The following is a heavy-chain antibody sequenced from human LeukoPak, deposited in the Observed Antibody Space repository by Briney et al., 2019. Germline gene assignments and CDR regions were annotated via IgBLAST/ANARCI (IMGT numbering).Heavy chain of an antibody. J-gene: IGHJ4*02. CDR3: ARGPAGYN. CDR1: RFTVSSNH. CDR2: IYSGGST. V-gene: IGHV3-53*01. D-gene: IGHD1-1*01. Sequence: GGSLRLSCAASRFTVSSNHMSWVRQAPGKGLEWVSVIYSGGSTDYADSVKGRFTISRDNLKNTLYLQMNSLRAEDTAVYYCARGPAGYNWGQGTLVTFSS.